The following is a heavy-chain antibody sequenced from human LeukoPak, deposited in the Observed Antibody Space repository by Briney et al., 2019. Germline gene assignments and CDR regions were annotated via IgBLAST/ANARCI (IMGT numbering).Heavy chain of an antibody. Sequence: ASVKVSCKASGGTFSSYAISWVRQAPGQGLEWMGGIIPIFGTANYAQKFQGRVTITADESTSTAFMELSSLRSEDTAVYYCARGGDDYGDKGTFYFDYWGQGTLVTVSS. J-gene: IGHJ4*02. D-gene: IGHD4-17*01. CDR3: ARGGDDYGDKGTFYFDY. CDR2: IIPIFGTA. CDR1: GGTFSSYA. V-gene: IGHV1-69*13.